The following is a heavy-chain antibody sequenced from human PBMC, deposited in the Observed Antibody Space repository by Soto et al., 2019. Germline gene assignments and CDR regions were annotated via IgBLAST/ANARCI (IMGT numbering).Heavy chain of an antibody. V-gene: IGHV4-34*01. Sequence: PSETLSLTCAVYGGSFSGYYWSWIRQPPGKGLEWIGEINHSGSTNYNPSLKSRVTISVETSKNQFSLKLSSVTAADTAVYYCARGHAWYIVVATYFDYLGQGTLVAVSS. J-gene: IGHJ4*02. CDR3: ARGHAWYIVVATYFDY. CDR1: GGSFSGYY. D-gene: IGHD1-26*01. CDR2: INHSGST.